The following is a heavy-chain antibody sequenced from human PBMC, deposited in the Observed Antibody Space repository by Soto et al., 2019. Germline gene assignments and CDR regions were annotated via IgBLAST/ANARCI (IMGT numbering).Heavy chain of an antibody. CDR3: ARVWDSYGWGGFDY. Sequence: ASVKVSCKASGYTFTTFGLTWVRQAPGQGLEWMGWISAYNTKYAQKFEGRVIMTTDTMTTDTSTSTFYMELKSLGYDDTAVYYCARVWDSYGWGGFDYWGQGTL. CDR1: GYTFTTFG. CDR2: ISAYNT. J-gene: IGHJ4*02. D-gene: IGHD5-18*01. V-gene: IGHV1-18*04.